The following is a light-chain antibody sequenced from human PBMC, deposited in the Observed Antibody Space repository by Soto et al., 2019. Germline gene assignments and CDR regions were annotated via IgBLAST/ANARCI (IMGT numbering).Light chain of an antibody. Sequence: QSVLTQPPSASGTPGQRVTISCSGGSSNIGTNAVSWYQQLPGTAPKLLIYNNNQRPSGVPDRFSGPKSGTSASLAISGLQSEDEADYYCAAWDDSLNGYVFGTGTKLTVL. CDR1: SSNIGTNA. J-gene: IGLJ1*01. CDR3: AAWDDSLNGYV. V-gene: IGLV1-44*01. CDR2: NNN.